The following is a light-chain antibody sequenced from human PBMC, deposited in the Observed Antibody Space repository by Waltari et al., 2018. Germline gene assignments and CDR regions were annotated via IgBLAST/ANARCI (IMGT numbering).Light chain of an antibody. V-gene: IGKV1-5*03. Sequence: IQLTQSPSTLSASVGDIATISCRASQSVGTWLAWYQQKPGKAPKLLIYMASSLESGVPSRFSGSGSGTEFTLTISSLQPDDFATYSCQQYSSFSTFGQGTKVDI. J-gene: IGKJ2*01. CDR2: MAS. CDR3: QQYSSFST. CDR1: QSVGTW.